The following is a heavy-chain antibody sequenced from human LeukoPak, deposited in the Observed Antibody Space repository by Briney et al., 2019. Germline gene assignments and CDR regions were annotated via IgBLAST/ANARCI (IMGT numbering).Heavy chain of an antibody. J-gene: IGHJ4*02. CDR1: GLTFSGYA. V-gene: IGHV3-64*01. D-gene: IGHD3-16*01. CDR2: ISSNGSST. CDR3: ATRYAY. Sequence: GSLRLSCAASGLTFSGYAMHWVRQAPGKGLEYFSAISSNGSSTYYANSVKGRFTISRDNSKSTLYLQMGSLRGEDTAVYYCATRYAYWGQGTLVTVSS.